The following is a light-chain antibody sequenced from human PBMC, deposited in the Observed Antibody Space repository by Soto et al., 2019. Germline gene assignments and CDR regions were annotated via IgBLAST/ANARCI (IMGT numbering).Light chain of an antibody. V-gene: IGKV3-11*01. CDR3: QQRNAWPRNT. CDR1: QSVPSY. J-gene: IGKJ2*01. Sequence: EIVLTQFPATLSLSPGARATLSCRASQSVPSYLAWYQQNPGQAPRLLVYDISNRATGIPARFTGSGSGTDFTLTISSLEPEDSAVYYCQQRNAWPRNTFGQGTKLEI. CDR2: DIS.